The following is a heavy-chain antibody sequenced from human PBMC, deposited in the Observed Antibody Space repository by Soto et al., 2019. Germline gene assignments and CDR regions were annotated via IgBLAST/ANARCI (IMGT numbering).Heavy chain of an antibody. CDR2: ISARSDNT. CDR1: GFTFYSYA. Sequence: EVQLLASGGGLVQPGGSLRLSCAASGFTFYSYAMDWVRQAPGKGLEWVSSISARSDNTYYADSVKGRFTISRDHSKSTLYLQVNSLRAEDTAIYYCAKRGDSYYSGMNVWGQGTTVTVSS. J-gene: IGHJ6*02. D-gene: IGHD3-16*01. CDR3: AKRGDSYYSGMNV. V-gene: IGHV3-23*01.